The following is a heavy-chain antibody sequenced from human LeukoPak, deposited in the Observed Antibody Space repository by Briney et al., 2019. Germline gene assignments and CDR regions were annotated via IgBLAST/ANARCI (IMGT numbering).Heavy chain of an antibody. Sequence: PGGSLRLSCAASGFTFSSYAMSWVRQAPGKGLEWVSAISGSGGSTYYADSVKGRFTISGDNSKNTLYLQMNSLRAEDTAVYYCAKGTYQLLSTFDYWGQGTLVTVSS. CDR2: ISGSGGST. D-gene: IGHD2-2*01. CDR3: AKGTYQLLSTFDY. J-gene: IGHJ4*02. V-gene: IGHV3-23*01. CDR1: GFTFSSYA.